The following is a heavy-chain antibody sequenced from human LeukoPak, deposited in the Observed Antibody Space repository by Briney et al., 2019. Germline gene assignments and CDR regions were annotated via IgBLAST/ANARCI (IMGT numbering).Heavy chain of an antibody. CDR3: TRVSIHGDSDY. V-gene: IGHV4-59*01. CDR1: GGSISSSY. D-gene: IGHD3-16*02. CDR2: IYYTGRT. Sequence: SETLYLTCTVSGGSISSSYWSWIRQPPGKGLEWIGYIYYTGRTKYNPSLQSRVTISVDTSKNQFSLNLSSVSAADTAVYFCTRVSIHGDSDYWGQGTLVTVSS. J-gene: IGHJ4*02.